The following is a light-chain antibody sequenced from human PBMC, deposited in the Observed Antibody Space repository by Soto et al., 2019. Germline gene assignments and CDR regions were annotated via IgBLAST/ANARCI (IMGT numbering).Light chain of an antibody. J-gene: IGLJ3*02. CDR1: SSNIGSNS. CDR2: RNN. Sequence: QSVLTQPPSASGTPGQRVTISCSGSSSNIGSNSVNWYRQLPGPAPKLLIYRNNQRPSGVPDRFSGSKSGTSASLAISGLQSEDEADYYCAAWDDSLDGGVFGGGTKLTVL. CDR3: AAWDDSLDGGV. V-gene: IGLV1-44*01.